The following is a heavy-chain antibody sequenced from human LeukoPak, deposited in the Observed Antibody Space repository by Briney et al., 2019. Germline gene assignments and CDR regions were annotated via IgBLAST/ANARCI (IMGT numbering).Heavy chain of an antibody. CDR2: INPSGGST. CDR1: GYTFTSYY. J-gene: IGHJ4*02. D-gene: IGHD3-9*01. V-gene: IGHV1-46*01. CDR3: ARVGSYYDILTGLWY. Sequence: GASVKVSCKASGYTFTSYYMHWVRQAPGQGLEWMGIINPSGGSTSYAQKFQGRVTMTRDTSTSTVYMELSSLRSEDTAVYYCARVGSYYDILTGLWYWGQGTLVTVSS.